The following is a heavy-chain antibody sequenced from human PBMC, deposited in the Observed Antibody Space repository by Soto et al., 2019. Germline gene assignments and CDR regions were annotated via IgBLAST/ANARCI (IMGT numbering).Heavy chain of an antibody. Sequence: QVQLQESGPGLVKPSQTLSLTCTVSGGSISSGGYSWSWIRQHPGKVLEWIGYIYYSGSTYYNPSLKSRVTISVDTSKNQFSLKLSSVTAADTAVYYCARGTGTTLKYYYYGMDVWGQGTTVTVSS. D-gene: IGHD1-1*01. CDR3: ARGTGTTLKYYYYGMDV. V-gene: IGHV4-31*03. CDR1: GGSISSGGYS. CDR2: IYYSGST. J-gene: IGHJ6*02.